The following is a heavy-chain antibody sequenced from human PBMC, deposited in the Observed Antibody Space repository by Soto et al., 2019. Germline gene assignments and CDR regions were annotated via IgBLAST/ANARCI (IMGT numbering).Heavy chain of an antibody. J-gene: IGHJ4*02. CDR2: IWYHGSNK. CDR3: ARDRDPGQWLTTNYFDY. D-gene: IGHD6-19*01. Sequence: QVQLVESGGGVVQPGRSLRLSCAASGFTFSSYGMHGVRQAPGKGLEWVAVIWYHGSNKYYADSVKGRFTISRDNSKNTLYLQMNSLRDEDTAVYYCARDRDPGQWLTTNYFDYWGQGALVTVSS. V-gene: IGHV3-33*01. CDR1: GFTFSSYG.